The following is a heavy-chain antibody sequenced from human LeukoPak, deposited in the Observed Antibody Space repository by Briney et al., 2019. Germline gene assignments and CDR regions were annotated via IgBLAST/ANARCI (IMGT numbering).Heavy chain of an antibody. J-gene: IGHJ4*02. CDR1: GYSISSGYY. D-gene: IGHD3-9*01. V-gene: IGHV4-38-2*02. CDR3: ARLLSYDIGGYFDY. CDR2: IYHSGST. Sequence: SETLSLTCTVSGYSISSGYYWGWIRQPPGKGLEWIGSIYHSGSTYYNPSLKSRVTISVDTSKNQFSLKLSSVTAADTAVYYCARLLSYDIGGYFDYWGQGTLVTVSS.